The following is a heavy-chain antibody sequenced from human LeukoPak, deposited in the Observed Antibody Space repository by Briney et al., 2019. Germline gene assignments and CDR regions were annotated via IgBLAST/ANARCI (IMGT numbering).Heavy chain of an antibody. CDR3: AAGSYSYGYKFDY. J-gene: IGHJ4*02. CDR1: GFTFTSSA. V-gene: IGHV1-58*01. CDR2: IVVGSGNT. Sequence: ASVKVSFTASGFTFTSSAVQWVRQARGQRLEWIGWIVVGSGNTNYAQKFQERVTITRDMSTSTAYMELSSLRSEDTAVYYCAAGSYSYGYKFDYWGQGTLVTVSS. D-gene: IGHD5-18*01.